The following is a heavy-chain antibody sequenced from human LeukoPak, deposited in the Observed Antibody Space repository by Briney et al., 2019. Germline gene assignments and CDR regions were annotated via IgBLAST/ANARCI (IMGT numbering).Heavy chain of an antibody. D-gene: IGHD3-22*01. CDR2: ILRDETHT. CDR1: GFTFSSYR. J-gene: IGHJ2*01. CDR3: TRAPGGDSIDWYFDF. Sequence: PGGSLRLSCAASGFTFSSYRMHWVRQAPGKGLVWVSRILRDETHTNYADSVRGRFTISRDNANNKLFLQMNSLRGEDADVYVCTRAPGGDSIDWYFDFWGRGTLVTVSS. V-gene: IGHV3-74*01.